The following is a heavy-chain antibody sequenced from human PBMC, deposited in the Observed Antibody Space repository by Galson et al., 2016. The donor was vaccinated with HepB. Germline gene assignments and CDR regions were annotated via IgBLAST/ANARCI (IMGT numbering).Heavy chain of an antibody. D-gene: IGHD4-11*01. CDR1: GESISSTDW. Sequence: TLSLTCAVSGESISSTDWWSWVRQPPGKGLEWIGEIYHGGDTNYNPSLKSRVTISVDTSKNQFSLKLGSVTAADAAVYYCSVGQAAVNWFDPWGQGTLVTVSS. J-gene: IGHJ5*02. CDR3: SVGQAAVNWFDP. V-gene: IGHV4-4*02. CDR2: IYHGGDT.